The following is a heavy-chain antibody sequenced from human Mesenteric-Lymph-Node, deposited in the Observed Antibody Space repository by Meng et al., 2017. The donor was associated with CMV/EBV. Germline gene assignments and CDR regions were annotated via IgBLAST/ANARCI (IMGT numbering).Heavy chain of an antibody. CDR3: ARGSSYDILTGYFDY. J-gene: IGHJ4*02. V-gene: IGHV4-34*01. Sequence: VTSHQSFRGLVKPSGTLSVTFAAYGGSFGGYSWNWIRQSPEKCLEWIGEINHSGSTTYTPSFTSRIIISVDTSTNQISLNMSSVTAADTAVYYCARGSSYDILTGYFDYWGQGALVTVSS. CDR2: INHSGST. CDR1: GGSFGGYS. D-gene: IGHD3-9*01.